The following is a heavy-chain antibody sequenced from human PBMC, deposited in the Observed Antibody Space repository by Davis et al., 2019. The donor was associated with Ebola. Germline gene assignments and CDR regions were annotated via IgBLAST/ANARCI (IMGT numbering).Heavy chain of an antibody. D-gene: IGHD6-19*01. CDR3: ARDSRWLVPGTYYYYGMDV. Sequence: SETLSLTCNVSGGSLTGHYWAWIRQPPGKGLEFIGYIRYSEITNYNPSLKSRVTISVDTSKNQFSLKLSSVTAADTAVYYCARDSRWLVPGTYYYYGMDVWGQGTTVTVSS. CDR2: IRYSEIT. V-gene: IGHV4-59*11. J-gene: IGHJ6*02. CDR1: GGSLTGHY.